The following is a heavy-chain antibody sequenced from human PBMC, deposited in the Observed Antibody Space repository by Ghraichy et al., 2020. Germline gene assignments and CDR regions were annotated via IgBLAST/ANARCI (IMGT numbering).Heavy chain of an antibody. J-gene: IGHJ4*02. Sequence: SETLSLTCAVSGGSISSGGYSWSWIRQPPGKGLEWIGYIYHSGSTYYNPSLKSRVTISVDRSKNQFSLKLSSVTAADTAVYYCVRQLGSGIDYWGQGTLVTVSS. CDR2: IYHSGST. CDR3: VRQLGSGIDY. D-gene: IGHD3-10*01. V-gene: IGHV4-30-2*01. CDR1: GGSISSGGYS.